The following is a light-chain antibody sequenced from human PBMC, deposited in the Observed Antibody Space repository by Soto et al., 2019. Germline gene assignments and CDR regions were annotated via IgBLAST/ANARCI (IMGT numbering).Light chain of an antibody. J-gene: IGKJ1*01. CDR2: RTS. CDR3: QHYGNSLWT. CDR1: ESVSSSF. Sequence: EVVLTQSPGTLSLSPGERATLSCRASESVSSSFLTWYQQKPGQAPRLLIYRTSNRVTGIPDRFSGSGSGTDFTLTISRLEPEDFAAYFCQHYGNSLWTFGQGTKVEIK. V-gene: IGKV3-20*01.